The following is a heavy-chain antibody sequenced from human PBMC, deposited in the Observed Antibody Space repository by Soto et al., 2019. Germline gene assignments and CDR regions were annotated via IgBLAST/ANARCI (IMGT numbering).Heavy chain of an antibody. J-gene: IGHJ6*03. V-gene: IGHV4-39*01. CDR1: GGSISSSSYY. CDR3: ARIASYYYYYMDV. Sequence: QLQLQESGPGLVKPSETLSLTCTVSGGSISSSSYYWGWIRQPPGKGLEWIGSIYYSGSTYYNPSLKSRVTISVDTSKNQFSLKLSSVTAADTAVYYCARIASYYYYYMDVWGKGTTVTVSS. CDR2: IYYSGST.